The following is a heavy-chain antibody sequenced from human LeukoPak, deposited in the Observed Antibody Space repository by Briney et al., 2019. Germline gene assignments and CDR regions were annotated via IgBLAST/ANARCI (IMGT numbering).Heavy chain of an antibody. CDR1: GLTFSRYW. CDR3: ARVSCTNGICYGFDY. D-gene: IGHD2-8*01. V-gene: IGHV3-7*01. J-gene: IGHJ4*02. CDR2: IKQDGSEK. Sequence: PGGPLRLSCAASGLTFSRYWISWVRKAPGKGLEWVANIKQDGSEKYYVDSVKGRFTISRDNAKNSLYLQMNSLRGEDTAVYYCARVSCTNGICYGFDYWGQGTLVTVSS.